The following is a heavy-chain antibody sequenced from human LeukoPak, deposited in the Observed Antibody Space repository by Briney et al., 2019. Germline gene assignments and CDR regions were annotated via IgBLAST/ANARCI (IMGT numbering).Heavy chain of an antibody. CDR1: GFTFSSYA. CDR3: AKPTGIAAAYDY. V-gene: IGHV3-23*01. J-gene: IGHJ4*02. D-gene: IGHD6-13*01. Sequence: GGSLRLSCAASGFTFSSYAMRWVRQAPGKGVEGVSAFSGSGGSTYYADSVKGRFTISRDNSKNTLYLQMNSLRAEDTAVYYCAKPTGIAAAYDYWGQGTLVTVSS. CDR2: FSGSGGST.